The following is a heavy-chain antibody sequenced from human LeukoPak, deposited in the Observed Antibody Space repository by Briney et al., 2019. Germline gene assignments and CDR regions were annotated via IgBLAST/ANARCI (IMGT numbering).Heavy chain of an antibody. Sequence: SVKVSCKASGFTFTSSAMQWVRQARGQRLEWIGWIVVGSGNTNYAQKFQERVTITRDMSTSTAYMELSSLRAEDTAVYYCSRLRGYSYGYADYWGQGILVTVSS. D-gene: IGHD5-18*01. V-gene: IGHV1-58*02. CDR3: SRLRGYSYGYADY. CDR2: IVVGSGNT. J-gene: IGHJ4*02. CDR1: GFTFTSSA.